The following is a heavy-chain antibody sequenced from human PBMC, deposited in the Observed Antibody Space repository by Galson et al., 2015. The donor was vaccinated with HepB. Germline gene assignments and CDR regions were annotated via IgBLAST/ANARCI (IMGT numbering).Heavy chain of an antibody. CDR2: INTGNGDA. J-gene: IGHJ4*02. CDR1: FFSFTSFL. Sequence: SFFSFTSFLMHWVRQAPGQRLEWMGWINTGNGDAKYSQSFQDRVTITRDTSATTGYMELTSLRSGDTAVYYCVRVGPGRSLDFWGQGTLVTVSS. D-gene: IGHD3-10*01. V-gene: IGHV1-3*04. CDR3: VRVGPGRSLDF.